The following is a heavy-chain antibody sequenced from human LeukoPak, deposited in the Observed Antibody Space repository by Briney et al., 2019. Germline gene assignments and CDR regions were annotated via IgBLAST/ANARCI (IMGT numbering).Heavy chain of an antibody. CDR3: AKLPEDAFDI. CDR1: GFIFTTYW. Sequence: GGSLRLSCAASGFIFTTYWMHWVREAPGKGLVWVARINIDGSSTYYADSVKGRFTISRDNSKNTLYLQMNSLRAEDTAVYYCAKLPEDAFDIWGQGTMVTVSS. J-gene: IGHJ3*02. D-gene: IGHD1-14*01. CDR2: INIDGSST. V-gene: IGHV3-74*01.